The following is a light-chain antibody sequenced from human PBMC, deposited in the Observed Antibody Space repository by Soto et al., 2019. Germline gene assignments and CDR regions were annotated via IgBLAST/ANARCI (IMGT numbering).Light chain of an antibody. Sequence: QSALTQPPSASGSPGQSVTISCTGTSSDVGGYDYVSWYQQHPGKAPKLIIYEVTKRPSGVPDRFSGSKSGNTASLIVSWIQAEDEADYYCVSSAANSRYVFGTGTKLTVL. V-gene: IGLV2-8*01. J-gene: IGLJ1*01. CDR2: EVT. CDR3: VSSAANSRYV. CDR1: SSDVGGYDY.